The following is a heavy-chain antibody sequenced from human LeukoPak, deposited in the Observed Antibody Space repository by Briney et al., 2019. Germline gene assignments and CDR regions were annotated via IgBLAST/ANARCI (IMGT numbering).Heavy chain of an antibody. V-gene: IGHV3-64*01. CDR3: ARVGRSGWSSLDY. CDR1: GFTFSSYA. CDR2: ISSNGGST. J-gene: IGHJ4*02. Sequence: PGGSLRLSCAASGFTFSSYAMHWVRQAPVKGLEYVSAISSNGGSTYYANSVKGRFTISRDNSKNTLYLQMGSLRAEDMAVYYCARVGRSGWSSLDYWGQGALVTVSS. D-gene: IGHD6-19*01.